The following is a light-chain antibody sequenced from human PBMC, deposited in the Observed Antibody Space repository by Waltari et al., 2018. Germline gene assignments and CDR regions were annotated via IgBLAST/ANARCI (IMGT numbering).Light chain of an antibody. CDR1: SRDVGGYIY. CDR2: EVS. CDR3: SSYTSSSTRV. J-gene: IGLJ3*02. V-gene: IGLV2-14*01. Sequence: QSALTQPASVSGSPGQSITISCTGTSRDVGGYIYVSWYQQHPGKAPKLMLYEVSYRPAGVSNRFSGSQSVNTASLTISVLQAEDEADYYCSSYTSSSTRVFGGGTKLTVL.